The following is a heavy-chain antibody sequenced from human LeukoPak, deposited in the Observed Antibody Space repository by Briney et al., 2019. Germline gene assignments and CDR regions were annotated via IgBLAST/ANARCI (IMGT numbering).Heavy chain of an antibody. CDR1: GFIFSREV. J-gene: IGHJ4*02. V-gene: IGHV3-64*02. Sequence: GGSLRLSCAASGFIFSREVMHWVRQAPGKGLEYVSTITSNGDSTYDAESVKGRFTISRDNSKDTLYLQMGSLRVEDTAVYYCVRDYSGTHSFDYWGQGTLVTVSS. D-gene: IGHD1-26*01. CDR2: ITSNGDST. CDR3: VRDYSGTHSFDY.